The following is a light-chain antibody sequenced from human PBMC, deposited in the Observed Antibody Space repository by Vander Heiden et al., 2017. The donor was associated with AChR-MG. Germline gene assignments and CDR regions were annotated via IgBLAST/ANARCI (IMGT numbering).Light chain of an antibody. CDR3: QSFDTSLSAWV. CDR2: SNT. Sequence: QSALTQPPSMSGAPGQRVTIPCTGSSSNIGAGYTVHWYQQLPGTAPKLLISSNTNRPSDVPDRFSGSRSATSASLAITGLQAEDDADYYCQSFDTSLSAWVFGGGTRLTVL. V-gene: IGLV1-40*01. J-gene: IGLJ3*02. CDR1: SSNIGAGYT.